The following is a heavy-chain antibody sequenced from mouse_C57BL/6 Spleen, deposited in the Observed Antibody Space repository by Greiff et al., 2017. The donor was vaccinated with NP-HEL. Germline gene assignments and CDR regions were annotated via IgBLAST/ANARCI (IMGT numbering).Heavy chain of an antibody. D-gene: IGHD1-1*01. CDR2: IYPGSGST. CDR3: ARKFITTVKYFDV. Sequence: VQLQQPGAELVKPGASVKMSCKASGYTFTSYWITWVKQRPGQGLEWIGDIYPGSGSTNYNEKFKSKATLTVDTSSSTAYMQLSSLTSEDSAVYYCARKFITTVKYFDVWGTGTTVTVSS. CDR1: GYTFTSYW. J-gene: IGHJ1*03. V-gene: IGHV1-55*01.